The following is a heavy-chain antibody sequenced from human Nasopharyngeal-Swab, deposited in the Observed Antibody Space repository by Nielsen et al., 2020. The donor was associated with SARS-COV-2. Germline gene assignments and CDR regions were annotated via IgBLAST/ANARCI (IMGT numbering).Heavy chain of an antibody. Sequence: ASVKVSCKASGYTFTTYAMNWVRQAPGQGLEWMGWINTNTGNPTYTQGFTGRFVFSLDTSVSTAYLQISSLKAEDTAVYYCARDLRTDAFDIWGEGTMVTVSS. V-gene: IGHV7-4-1*02. CDR2: INTNTGNP. CDR1: GYTFTTYA. CDR3: ARDLRTDAFDI. D-gene: IGHD4-17*01. J-gene: IGHJ3*02.